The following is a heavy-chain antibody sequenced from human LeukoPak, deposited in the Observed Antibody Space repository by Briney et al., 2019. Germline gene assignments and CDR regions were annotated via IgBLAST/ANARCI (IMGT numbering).Heavy chain of an antibody. CDR3: AGRPTGYSSGYIH. J-gene: IGHJ4*02. Sequence: PGGSLRLSCVASGITFSNYAVSWFRQAPEKGLNWVSVISGSAHKIRYADSVKGRFTISRDNSENIVYLQMNNLRVEDTAVYYCAGRPTGYSSGYIHWGQGTLVTVSS. D-gene: IGHD5-18*01. V-gene: IGHV3-23*01. CDR2: ISGSAHKI. CDR1: GITFSNYA.